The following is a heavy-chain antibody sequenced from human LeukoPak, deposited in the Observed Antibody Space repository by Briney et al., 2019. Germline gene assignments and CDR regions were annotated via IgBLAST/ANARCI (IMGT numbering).Heavy chain of an antibody. CDR2: ISSSSSTI. CDR3: ARSAVAGYYYMDV. D-gene: IGHD6-19*01. CDR1: GFTFSSYS. J-gene: IGHJ6*03. V-gene: IGHV3-48*01. Sequence: PGGSLRLSCAASGFTFSSYSMNWVRQAPGKGLEWVSYISSSSSTIYYADSVKGRFTISRDNAKNSLYLQMNSLRAEDTAVYYCARSAVAGYYYMDVWGKGPTVTVSS.